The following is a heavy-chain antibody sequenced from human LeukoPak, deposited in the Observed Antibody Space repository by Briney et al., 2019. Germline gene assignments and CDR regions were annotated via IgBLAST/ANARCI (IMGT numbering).Heavy chain of an antibody. CDR1: GFTFSSYA. CDR3: ARGGGSGSYYHRD. CDR2: ISSSSSYI. Sequence: PGGSLRLSCAASGFTFSSYAMSWVRQAPGKGLEWVSSISSSSSYIYYADSVKGRFTISRDNSKNTLYLQMNSLRGGDTAVYYCARGGGSGSYYHRDWGQGTLVTVSS. J-gene: IGHJ4*02. V-gene: IGHV3-21*01. D-gene: IGHD3-10*01.